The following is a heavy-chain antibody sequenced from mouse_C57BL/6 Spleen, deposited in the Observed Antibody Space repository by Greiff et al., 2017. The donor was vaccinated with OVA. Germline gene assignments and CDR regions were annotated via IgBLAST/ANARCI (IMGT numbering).Heavy chain of an antibody. CDR2: ISYDGSN. Sequence: DVKLQESGPGLVKPSQSLSLTCSVTGYSITSGYYWNWIRQFPGNKLEWMGYISYDGSNNYNPSLKNRISITRDTSKNQFFLKLNSVTTEDTATYYCAKGGESWFAYWGQGTLVTVSA. V-gene: IGHV3-6*01. CDR1: GYSITSGYY. J-gene: IGHJ3*01. CDR3: AKGGESWFAY.